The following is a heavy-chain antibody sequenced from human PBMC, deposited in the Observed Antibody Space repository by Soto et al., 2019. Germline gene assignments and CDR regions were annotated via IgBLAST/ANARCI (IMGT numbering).Heavy chain of an antibody. CDR2: IKSDGSTT. V-gene: IGHV3-74*01. J-gene: IGHJ4*02. D-gene: IGHD6-19*01. CDR1: GFSFSSSW. Sequence: VQLVESGGGLIQPGGSLRLSCAASGFSFSSSWMHWVRQAPGKGLVWVSRIKSDGSTTNYADSVKGRFSISRDNAKNTLYLQMNSLRAEDTAVYYCARGPTGWYGYDYWGQGTLLTVSS. CDR3: ARGPTGWYGYDY.